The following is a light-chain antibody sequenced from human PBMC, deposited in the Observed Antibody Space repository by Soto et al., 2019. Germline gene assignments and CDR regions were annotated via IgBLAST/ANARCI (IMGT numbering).Light chain of an antibody. CDR3: QQRSNWPPVIT. J-gene: IGKJ5*01. V-gene: IGKV3-11*01. CDR2: DAS. CDR1: QSLSSY. Sequence: EIVLTQSPATLSLSPGERATLSCRASQSLSSYLAWDQQKPGRAPRLLIYDASKRATGIPARFSGRGSGTDFTLTISTQEPEDFAVYYCQQRSNWPPVITFGQGTRLEIK.